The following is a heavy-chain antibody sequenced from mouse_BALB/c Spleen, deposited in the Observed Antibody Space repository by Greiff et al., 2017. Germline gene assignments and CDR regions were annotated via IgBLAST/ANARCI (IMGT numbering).Heavy chain of an antibody. V-gene: IGHV1-12*01. Sequence: QVQLQQPGAELVKPGASVKMSCKASGYTFTSYNMHWVKQTPGQGLEWIGAIYPGNGDTSYNQKFKGKATLTADKSSSTAYMQLSSLTSEDSAVYYCARGDYGYDRDYWGQGTTLTVSS. CDR1: GYTFTSYN. J-gene: IGHJ2*01. CDR3: ARGDYGYDRDY. D-gene: IGHD2-2*01. CDR2: IYPGNGDT.